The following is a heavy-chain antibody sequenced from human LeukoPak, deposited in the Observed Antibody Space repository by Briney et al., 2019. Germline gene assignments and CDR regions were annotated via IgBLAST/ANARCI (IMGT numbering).Heavy chain of an antibody. Sequence: ASVKVSCKSSGYTFTRYGISWVRQAPGQGLEGMGWISAYNGNTNYAQQLERRVTMTTDTSTSTAYMELRSLRSDDTAVYYCAGGYSGSSPFDYWGQGTLVTVSS. V-gene: IGHV1-18*01. J-gene: IGHJ4*02. CDR1: GYTFTRYG. D-gene: IGHD1-26*01. CDR3: AGGYSGSSPFDY. CDR2: ISAYNGNT.